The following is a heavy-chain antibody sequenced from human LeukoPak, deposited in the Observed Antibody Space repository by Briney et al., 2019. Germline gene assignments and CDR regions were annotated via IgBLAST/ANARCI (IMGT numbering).Heavy chain of an antibody. V-gene: IGHV3-33*01. CDR2: IWYDGSNK. CDR3: ARRGDGGRSFDY. D-gene: IGHD4-23*01. J-gene: IGHJ4*02. Sequence: GGSLRLSCAASGFTFSSYGMHWVRQAPGKGLEWVAVIWYDGSNKYYADSVKGRFTVSRDNSKNTLYLQMNSLRAEDTAAYYCARRGDGGRSFDYWGQGTLVTVSS. CDR1: GFTFSSYG.